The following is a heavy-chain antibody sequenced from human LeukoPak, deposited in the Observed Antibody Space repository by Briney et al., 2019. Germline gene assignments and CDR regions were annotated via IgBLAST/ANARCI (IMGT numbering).Heavy chain of an antibody. V-gene: IGHV3-74*01. J-gene: IGHJ4*02. Sequence: PGGSLRLSCTASGFTFSSYWMHWVRQAPGKGLVWVSRINSDGGSTSYPDSVKGRFTISRDNAKNTLYLQMNSLRAEDTAVYYCARRIQGMAPYYFDYWGQGTLVTVSS. D-gene: IGHD5-24*01. CDR3: ARRIQGMAPYYFDY. CDR1: GFTFSSYW. CDR2: INSDGGST.